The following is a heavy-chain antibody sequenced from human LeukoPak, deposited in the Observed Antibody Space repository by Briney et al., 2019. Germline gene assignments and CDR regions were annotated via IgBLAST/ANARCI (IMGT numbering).Heavy chain of an antibody. Sequence: GGSLRLSCVDSGFTFSSYWMSWVRQAPGKGLEWVANIKEDGSEKYYVDSVKGRFTISRDNSKNTLYLQMNSLRAEDTAVYYCARALYYYDFPSAFDIWGQGTMVTVSS. CDR2: IKEDGSEK. J-gene: IGHJ3*02. D-gene: IGHD3-22*01. CDR3: ARALYYYDFPSAFDI. CDR1: GFTFSSYW. V-gene: IGHV3-7*01.